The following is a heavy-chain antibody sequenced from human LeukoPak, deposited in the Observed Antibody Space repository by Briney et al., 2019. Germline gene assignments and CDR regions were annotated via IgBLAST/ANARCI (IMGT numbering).Heavy chain of an antibody. J-gene: IGHJ6*03. D-gene: IGHD6-13*01. CDR2: INHSGST. CDR1: GGSFSGYY. CDR3: ARLSHRPSGQQLARFGYYYYMDV. V-gene: IGHV4-34*01. Sequence: SETLSLTCTVSGGSFSGYYWSWIRQPPGKGLEWIGEINHSGSTNYNPSLKSRVTISVDTSKNQFSLKLSSVTAADTAVYYCARLSHRPSGQQLARFGYYYYMDVWGKGTTVTVSS.